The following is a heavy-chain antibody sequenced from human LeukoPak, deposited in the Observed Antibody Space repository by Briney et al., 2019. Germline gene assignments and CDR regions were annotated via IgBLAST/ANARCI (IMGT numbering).Heavy chain of an antibody. J-gene: IGHJ4*02. CDR1: GFTFSSYS. V-gene: IGHV3-21*01. Sequence: PGGSLRLSCAASGFTFSSYSMNWVRQAPGKGLEWVSSISSSSSYIYYADSVKGRFTISRDNAKNSLYLQMNSLRAEDTAVYYCATPGSHHGDYYYWGQGTLVTVSS. CDR2: ISSSSSYI. D-gene: IGHD4-17*01. CDR3: ATPGSHHGDYYY.